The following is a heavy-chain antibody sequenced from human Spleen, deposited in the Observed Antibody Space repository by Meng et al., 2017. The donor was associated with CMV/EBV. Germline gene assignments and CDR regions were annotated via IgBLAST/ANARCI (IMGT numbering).Heavy chain of an antibody. D-gene: IGHD6-19*01. V-gene: IGHV3-11*06. Sequence: GESLKISCAASGFTFSDYYMTWIRQAPGKGLEWVSSISSSSSYISYADSVKGRFTISRDNAKNSLYLQMNSLRAEDTAVYYCASTGPETGIAVAGPLAPLDYWGQGTLVTVSS. J-gene: IGHJ4*02. CDR1: GFTFSDYY. CDR2: ISSSSSYI. CDR3: ASTGPETGIAVAGPLAPLDY.